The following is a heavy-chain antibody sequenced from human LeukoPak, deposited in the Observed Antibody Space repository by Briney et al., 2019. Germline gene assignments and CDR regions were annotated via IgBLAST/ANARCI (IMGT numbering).Heavy chain of an antibody. Sequence: ASVKVSCKASGGTFSSYAISWVRQAPGQGLEWMGRIIPILGIANYAQKFQGRVTITADKSTSTAYMELSSLRSEDTAVYYCARDHTISGSYYDYWGQGTLVTVSS. CDR3: ARDHTISGSYYDY. CDR2: IIPILGIA. CDR1: GGTFSSYA. D-gene: IGHD1-26*01. V-gene: IGHV1-69*04. J-gene: IGHJ4*02.